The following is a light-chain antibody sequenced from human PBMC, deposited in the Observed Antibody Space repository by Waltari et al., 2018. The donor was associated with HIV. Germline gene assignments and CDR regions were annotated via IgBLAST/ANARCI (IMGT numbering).Light chain of an antibody. CDR1: TNDVGSSNY. CDR2: DVS. Sequence: QSALTQPASVSGPPGQSITISCTGTTNDVGSSNYVSWHQQHPGDAPNLIIHDVSDRPSGISHRFSGAKSGNTASLTISGLQTEDEADYYCSSYTSSSTYVFGTGTRVTVL. J-gene: IGLJ1*01. V-gene: IGLV2-14*01. CDR3: SSYTSSSTYV.